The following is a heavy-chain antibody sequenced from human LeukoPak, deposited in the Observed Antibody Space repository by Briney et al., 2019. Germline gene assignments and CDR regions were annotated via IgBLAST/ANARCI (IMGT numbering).Heavy chain of an antibody. CDR3: ARDTYSSGWSPGSY. J-gene: IGHJ4*02. Sequence: PGGSLRLSCAAPGFTFNNYPMNWVRQAPGKGLEWVSYIGSGGSTIYYADSVQGRVTVSRDNAHNSLFLQMNSLRAEDTAVYYCARDTYSSGWSPGSYWGQGTLVTVSS. CDR2: IGSGGSTI. CDR1: GFTFNNYP. V-gene: IGHV3-48*04. D-gene: IGHD6-19*01.